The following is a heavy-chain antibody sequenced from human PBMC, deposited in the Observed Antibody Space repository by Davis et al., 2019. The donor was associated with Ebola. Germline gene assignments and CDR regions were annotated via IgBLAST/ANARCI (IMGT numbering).Heavy chain of an antibody. CDR1: GFTVSSNY. Sequence: ESLKISCAASGFTVSSNYMSWIRQPPGKGLEWIGEINHSGSTNYNPSLKSRVTISVDTSKNQFSLKLSSVTAADTAVYYCARGLVFGVVTLYYYGMDVWGQGTTVTVSS. V-gene: IGHV4-34*01. D-gene: IGHD3-3*01. CDR3: ARGLVFGVVTLYYYGMDV. J-gene: IGHJ6*02. CDR2: INHSGST.